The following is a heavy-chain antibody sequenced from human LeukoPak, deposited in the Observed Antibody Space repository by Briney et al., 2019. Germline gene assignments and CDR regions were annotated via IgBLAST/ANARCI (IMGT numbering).Heavy chain of an antibody. CDR1: GFTFSSYS. CDR3: VRACGGDCYLADY. J-gene: IGHJ4*02. D-gene: IGHD2-21*02. V-gene: IGHV3-21*01. CDR2: ISSSSSYI. Sequence: GGSLRLSCAASGFTFSSYSMSWVRQAPGKGLEWVSSISSSSSYIYYAESVEGRFTISRDYAKNSLYLQMNSLRAEDTAVYYCVRACGGDCYLADYWGQGTLVTVSS.